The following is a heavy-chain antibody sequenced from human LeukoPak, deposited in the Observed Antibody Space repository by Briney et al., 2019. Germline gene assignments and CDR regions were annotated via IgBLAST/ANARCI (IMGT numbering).Heavy chain of an antibody. CDR3: ARDVVVPAAIGYNWFDP. Sequence: ASVKVSCKASRYTLTGYYMHWVRQAPGQGLEWMGWINPNSGGTNYAQKFQGRVTMTRDTSISTAYMELSRLRSDDTAVYYCARDVVVPAAIGYNWFDPWGQGTLVTVSS. CDR2: INPNSGGT. J-gene: IGHJ5*02. V-gene: IGHV1-2*02. CDR1: RYTLTGYY. D-gene: IGHD2-2*01.